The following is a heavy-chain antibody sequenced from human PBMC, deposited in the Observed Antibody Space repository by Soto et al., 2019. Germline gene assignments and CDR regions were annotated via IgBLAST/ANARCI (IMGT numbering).Heavy chain of an antibody. CDR2: INHSGST. J-gene: IGHJ5*02. D-gene: IGHD3-10*01. V-gene: IGHV4-34*01. Sequence: SETLSLTCAVYGGSFSGYYWSWIRQPPGKGLEWIGEINHSGSTNYNPSLKSRVTISVDTSKNQFSLKLSSVTAADTAVYYCARGGSGYYGSASRRNWFDPWGQGTLVTVS. CDR3: ARGGSGYYGSASRRNWFDP. CDR1: GGSFSGYY.